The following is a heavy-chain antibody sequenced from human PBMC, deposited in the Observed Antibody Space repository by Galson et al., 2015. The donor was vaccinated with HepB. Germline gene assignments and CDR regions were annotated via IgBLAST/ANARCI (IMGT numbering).Heavy chain of an antibody. V-gene: IGHV1-18*01. CDR1: AYTFSRYS. J-gene: IGHJ4*02. Sequence: SVKVSCKASAYTFSRYSITWVRQAPGEGLEWMGWITGYNGNTNYAQKFQDRVTMTTDTSTSTVYMQLSSLRSDDTAVYYCARDGSGAPFDYWGQGTLVTVSS. CDR2: ITGYNGNT. CDR3: ARDGSGAPFDY. D-gene: IGHD1-26*01.